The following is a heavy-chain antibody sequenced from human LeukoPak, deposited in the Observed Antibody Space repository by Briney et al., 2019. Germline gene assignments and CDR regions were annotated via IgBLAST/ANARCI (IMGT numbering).Heavy chain of an antibody. CDR3: ARHVGDILTGWFFENWFDP. Sequence: SETLSLTCTVSGGSISSSSYYWGWIRQPPGKGLEWIGSIYYSGSTYYNPSLKSRVTISVDTSKNQFSLKLSSVTAADTAVYYCARHVGDILTGWFFENWFDPWGQGTLVTVSS. CDR1: GGSISSSSYY. CDR2: IYYSGST. D-gene: IGHD3-9*01. J-gene: IGHJ5*02. V-gene: IGHV4-39*01.